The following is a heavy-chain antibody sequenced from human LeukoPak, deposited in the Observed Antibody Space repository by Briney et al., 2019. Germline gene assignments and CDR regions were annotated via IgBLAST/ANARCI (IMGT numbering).Heavy chain of an antibody. J-gene: IGHJ3*02. D-gene: IGHD4-17*01. CDR3: ASLDYGDYDDDAFDI. Sequence: GESLKISCAASGFTFSSYEMNWVRQAPGKGLEWVSYISSSGSTIYYADSVKGRFTISRDNAKNSLYLQMNSLRAEDTAVYYCASLDYGDYDDDAFDIWGQGTMVTVSS. V-gene: IGHV3-48*03. CDR2: ISSSGSTI. CDR1: GFTFSSYE.